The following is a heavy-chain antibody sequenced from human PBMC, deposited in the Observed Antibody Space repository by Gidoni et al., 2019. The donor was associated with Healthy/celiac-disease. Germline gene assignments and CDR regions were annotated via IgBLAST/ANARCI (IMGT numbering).Heavy chain of an antibody. D-gene: IGHD3-16*01. CDR1: GFTFSSSW. CDR3: ARTVGDYIWGSYRGYFDY. CDR2: IKQDGSEK. V-gene: IGHV3-7*01. J-gene: IGHJ4*02. Sequence: EVQLVESGGGLVQPGGSLRLSCAASGFTFSSSWMSWVRQAPGKGLEGVANIKQDGSEKYYVDSVKGRFTISRDNAKNSLYLQMNSLRAEDTAVYYCARTVGDYIWGSYRGYFDYWGQGTLVTVSS.